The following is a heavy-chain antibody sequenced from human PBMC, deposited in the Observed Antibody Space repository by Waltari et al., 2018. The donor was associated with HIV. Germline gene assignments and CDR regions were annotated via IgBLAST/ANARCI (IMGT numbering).Heavy chain of an antibody. CDR2: ISDDSSCI. V-gene: IGHV3-21*06. Sequence: ESGGGRAKPGGTLKLSCSGSGFTFKTYSVSWIRQTPGRGCEGIASISDDSSCIYYADSVKGRFTVSRDNVRNSVFLQINDVRAEDTATYFCGAFLCAEDCRDGFDVWGQGTMVTVS. J-gene: IGHJ3*01. CDR3: GAFLCAEDCRDGFDV. CDR1: GFTFKTYS. D-gene: IGHD2-21*02.